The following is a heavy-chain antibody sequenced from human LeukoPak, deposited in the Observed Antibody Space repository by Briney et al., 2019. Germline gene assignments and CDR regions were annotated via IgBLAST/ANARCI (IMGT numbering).Heavy chain of an antibody. J-gene: IGHJ3*02. V-gene: IGHV3-21*01. Sequence: GGSLRLSCAASGFTFSSYSMNWVRQAPGKGLEWVSSISSSSSYIYYADSVKGRFTISRDNAKNSLYLQMNSLRAEDTAVYYCARSGYVTSGDAFDIWGQGKMVTVSS. CDR3: ARSGYVTSGDAFDI. CDR2: ISSSSSYI. D-gene: IGHD5-12*01. CDR1: GFTFSSYS.